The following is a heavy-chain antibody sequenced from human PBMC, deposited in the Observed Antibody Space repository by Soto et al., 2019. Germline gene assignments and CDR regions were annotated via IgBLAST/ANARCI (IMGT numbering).Heavy chain of an antibody. V-gene: IGHV2-5*01. D-gene: IGHD3-16*01. CDR3: AHWLIGSGYYMDV. J-gene: IGHJ6*03. CDR2: IYWYDYK. CDR1: GFSLSTSGVG. Sequence: SGPTLVNPTQTLTLTCTFSGFSLSTSGVGVGWIRQPPGKALEWLAFIYWYDYKRYSPSLKSSLPITKDSSKTQVFLTMPNMDLLDTATYYCAHWLIGSGYYMDVWGKGTTVTVSS.